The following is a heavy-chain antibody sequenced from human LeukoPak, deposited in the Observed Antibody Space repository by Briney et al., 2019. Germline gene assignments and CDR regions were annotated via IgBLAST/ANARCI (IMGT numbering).Heavy chain of an antibody. Sequence: GASVKVSCRASGYTFASYDINWVRQATGQGLEWMGWMNPNSGNTGYAQKFQGRVTMTRNTSISTAYMELSSLRSEDTAVYYCARGRYNSGWDDYWGQGTLVTVSS. CDR1: GYTFASYD. CDR3: ARGRYNSGWDDY. CDR2: MNPNSGNT. J-gene: IGHJ4*02. V-gene: IGHV1-8*01. D-gene: IGHD6-19*01.